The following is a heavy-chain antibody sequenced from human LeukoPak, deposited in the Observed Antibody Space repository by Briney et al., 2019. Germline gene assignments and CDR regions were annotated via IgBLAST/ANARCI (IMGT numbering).Heavy chain of an antibody. J-gene: IGHJ4*02. V-gene: IGHV3-21*01. CDR1: GFTFSSYA. D-gene: IGHD1-26*01. CDR3: ARGAGSTRKIDY. Sequence: PGGSLRLSCAASGFTFSSYAMHWVRQAPGKGLEWVSSISSGSTYIYYADSVKGRFTISRDNAMDSLFLQMNSLRAEDTAVYYCARGAGSTRKIDYWGQGTLVTVSS. CDR2: ISSGSTYI.